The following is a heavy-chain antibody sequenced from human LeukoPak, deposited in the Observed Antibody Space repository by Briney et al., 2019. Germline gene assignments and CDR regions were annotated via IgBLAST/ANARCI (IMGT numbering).Heavy chain of an antibody. CDR3: AMDRENNRLHYYHGMDV. V-gene: IGHV3-30*03. Sequence: PGGSLRLSCAASGFTFSSYGMHWVRQAPGKGLEWVAVLYNDGSDKYYVDSVKGRFTISRDNSKNTVHLQMNSLRAEGTAVYYCAMDRENNRLHYYHGMDVGGQGTTVTVP. D-gene: IGHD1-14*01. J-gene: IGHJ6*02. CDR2: LYNDGSDK. CDR1: GFTFSSYG.